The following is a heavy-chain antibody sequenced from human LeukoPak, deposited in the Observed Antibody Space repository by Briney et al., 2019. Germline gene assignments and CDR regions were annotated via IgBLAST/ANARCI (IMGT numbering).Heavy chain of an antibody. V-gene: IGHV4-59*11. D-gene: IGHD3-9*01. Sequence: SETLSLTCTVSGGSISSHYWSWIRQPPGKGREWIGYIYYSGTTNYNPSLKSRVTISVDTSKNQFSLKLSSVTAADTAVYYCARGPGYDILTGYNGLYWFDPWGQGTLVTVSS. CDR2: IYYSGTT. CDR1: GGSISSHY. CDR3: ARGPGYDILTGYNGLYWFDP. J-gene: IGHJ5*02.